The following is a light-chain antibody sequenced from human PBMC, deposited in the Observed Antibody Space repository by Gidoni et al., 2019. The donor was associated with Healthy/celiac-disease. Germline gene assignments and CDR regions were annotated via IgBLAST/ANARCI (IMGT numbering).Light chain of an antibody. CDR1: QRISSA. Sequence: AISWTPSPSSLSASVGDRVTITCRASQRISSALAWYQQKPGKAPKLLIYDASSLESGVPSRFSGSGSGTDFTLTISSLQPEDFATYYCQQINSYPVTFGPGTKVDIK. V-gene: IGKV1-13*02. CDR2: DAS. CDR3: QQINSYPVT. J-gene: IGKJ3*01.